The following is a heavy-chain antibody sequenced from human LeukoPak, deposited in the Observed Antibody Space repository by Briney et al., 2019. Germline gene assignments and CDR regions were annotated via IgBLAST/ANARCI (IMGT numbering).Heavy chain of an antibody. CDR1: GFTFSSYS. J-gene: IGHJ4*02. D-gene: IGHD6-19*01. CDR3: ARGRTSIAVAYFDY. CDR2: ISSSSSYI. V-gene: IGHV3-21*01. Sequence: PGGSLRLSCAASGFTFSSYSMNWVRQAPGKGLEWVSSISSSSSYIYYADSVKGRFTISRDNAKNSLYLQMNSLRAEDMAVYYCARGRTSIAVAYFDYWGQGTLVTVSS.